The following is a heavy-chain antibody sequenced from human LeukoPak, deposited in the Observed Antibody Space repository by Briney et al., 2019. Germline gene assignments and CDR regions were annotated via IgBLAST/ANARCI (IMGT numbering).Heavy chain of an antibody. CDR1: VGTFSSYA. J-gene: IGHJ3*02. V-gene: IGHV1-69*04. Sequence: SVKVSCKASVGTFSSYAISWVRQAPGQGLEWMGRINVILDTANYAQKFQGRVTITADISTSTSYMELSSLRSEDTAVYYCARDQGIGDASDIWGQGTMVTVSS. CDR3: ARDQGIGDASDI. CDR2: INVILDTA.